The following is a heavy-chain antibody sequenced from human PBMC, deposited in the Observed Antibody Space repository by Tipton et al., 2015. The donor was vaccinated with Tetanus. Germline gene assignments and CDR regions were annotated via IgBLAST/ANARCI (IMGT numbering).Heavy chain of an antibody. CDR1: GALLTTGGYS. D-gene: IGHD3-16*01. J-gene: IGHJ5*02. CDR2: IYQTGST. Sequence: TLSLTCNVTGALLTTGGYSWGWIRQPPGQGLEWIGYIYQTGSTYFNPSLRSRLTMSFKMSKNQFSLNLTSVTAADTAVYYCARDQGGGRVARLNWFDPWGQGTLVTVSS. V-gene: IGHV4-30-2*05. CDR3: ARDQGGGRVARLNWFDP.